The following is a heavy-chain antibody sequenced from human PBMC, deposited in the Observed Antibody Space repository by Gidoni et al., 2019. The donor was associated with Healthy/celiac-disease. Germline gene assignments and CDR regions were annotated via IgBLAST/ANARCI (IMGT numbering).Heavy chain of an antibody. CDR2: IKHSGST. J-gene: IGHJ5*02. D-gene: IGHD3-22*01. Sequence: QVQLQQWGSGLFKPSETLSLTCAVYGWSFSCYYWRWNRPPPMKGLEWIGEIKHSGSTNYNPSLKSRVTISVDTSKNQFSLMLSSVTAADTAVYYCARVRARAPIVATHWFDPWGQGTLVTVSS. CDR1: GWSFSCYY. CDR3: ARVRARAPIVATHWFDP. V-gene: IGHV4-34*01.